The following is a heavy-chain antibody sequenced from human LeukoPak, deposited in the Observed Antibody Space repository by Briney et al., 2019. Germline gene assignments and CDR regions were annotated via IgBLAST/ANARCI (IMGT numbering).Heavy chain of an antibody. D-gene: IGHD6-13*01. CDR2: INHSGST. V-gene: IGHV4-34*01. Sequence: PSETLSLTCAVYGGSFSGYYWSWIRQPPGKGLEWIGEINHSGSTNYNPSLKSPVTISVDTSKNQFSLKLSSVTAADTAVYYCARFGRIAAAGTGYYYYMDVWGKGTTVTVSS. CDR3: ARFGRIAAAGTGYYYYMDV. CDR1: GGSFSGYY. J-gene: IGHJ6*03.